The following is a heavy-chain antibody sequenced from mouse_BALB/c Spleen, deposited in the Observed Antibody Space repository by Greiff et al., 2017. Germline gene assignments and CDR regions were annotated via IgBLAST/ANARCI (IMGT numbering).Heavy chain of an antibody. CDR3: ARLGYGSSYDYYAMDY. D-gene: IGHD1-1*01. CDR2: ISSGGSYT. Sequence: EVHLVESGGGLVKPGGSLKLSCAASGFTFSSYAMSWVRQTPEKRLEWVATISSGGSYTYYPDSVKGRFTISRDNAKNTLYLQMSSLRSEDTAMYYCARLGYGSSYDYYAMDYWGQGTSVTVSS. V-gene: IGHV5-9-3*01. CDR1: GFTFSSYA. J-gene: IGHJ4*01.